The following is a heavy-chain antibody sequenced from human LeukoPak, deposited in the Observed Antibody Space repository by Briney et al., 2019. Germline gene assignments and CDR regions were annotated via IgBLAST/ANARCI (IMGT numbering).Heavy chain of an antibody. V-gene: IGHV4-38-2*02. CDR2: IYHSGST. Sequence: PSETLSLTCTVSGHSIINSYYWGWIRQPPGKGLEWIGSIYHSGSTYYNPSLKSRVTISVDTSKNQFSLKLNSVTAADTAVYYCARVGRDYYDSSGYYYFDYWGQGTLVTVSS. CDR3: ARVGRDYYDSSGYYYFDY. J-gene: IGHJ4*02. CDR1: GHSIINSYY. D-gene: IGHD3-22*01.